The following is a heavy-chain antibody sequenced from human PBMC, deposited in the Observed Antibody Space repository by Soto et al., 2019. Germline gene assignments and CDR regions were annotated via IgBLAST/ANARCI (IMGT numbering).Heavy chain of an antibody. J-gene: IGHJ5*02. D-gene: IGHD6-13*01. CDR3: ARNKQQQRVAKEPSWFDP. V-gene: IGHV2-26*01. Sequence: SGPTPGKPTETLTLTCTVPGFSLSKARKGVSWIRQPPGKALEWLAHIFSNDEKPYSTSLKRRLTISKDTSKSQVVLTMTNMDPVDTATYYCARNKQQQRVAKEPSWFDPWGQGTLVTVSS. CDR2: IFSNDEK. CDR1: GFSLSKARKG.